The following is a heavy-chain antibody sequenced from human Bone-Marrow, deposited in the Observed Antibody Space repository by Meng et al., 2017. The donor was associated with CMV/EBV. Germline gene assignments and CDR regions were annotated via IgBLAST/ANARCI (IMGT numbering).Heavy chain of an antibody. J-gene: IGHJ4*02. CDR3: AKSLMVYAEFDY. CDR1: GSTFDDCT. Sequence: LNICWASSGSTFDDCTMHWVRQAPGKGLEWVSLISWDGGRTYYADSVKGRFTISRDNSKNSLYLQMNSLRAEDTALYYCAKSLMVYAEFDYWGQGTLVTVSS. V-gene: IGHV3-43D*03. D-gene: IGHD2-8*01. CDR2: ISWDGGRT.